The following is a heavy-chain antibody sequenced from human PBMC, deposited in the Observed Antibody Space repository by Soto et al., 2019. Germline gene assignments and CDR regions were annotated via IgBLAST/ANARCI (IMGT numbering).Heavy chain of an antibody. CDR2: ISGSGGST. Sequence: SGGSLRLSCAASGFTFSSYAMSWVRQAPGKGLEWVSAISGSGGSTYYADSVKGRFTISRDNSKNTLYLQMNSLRAEDTAVYYCARGPLYDILTENWFDPWGQGTLVTVSS. D-gene: IGHD3-9*01. CDR1: GFTFSSYA. J-gene: IGHJ5*02. V-gene: IGHV3-23*01. CDR3: ARGPLYDILTENWFDP.